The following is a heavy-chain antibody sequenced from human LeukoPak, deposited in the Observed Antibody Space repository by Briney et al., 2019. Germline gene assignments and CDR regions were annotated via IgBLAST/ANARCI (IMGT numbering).Heavy chain of an antibody. V-gene: IGHV1-24*01. Sequence: ASVKVSCKVSGYTLTELSMHWVRQAPGKGLEWMGGFDPEDGETIYAQKFQGRVTMTEDTSTDTAYMELSSLRSEDTAVYYCATRDGYNEPLNFDYWGQGTLVTVSS. CDR3: ATRDGYNEPLNFDY. D-gene: IGHD5-24*01. CDR1: GYTLTELS. J-gene: IGHJ4*02. CDR2: FDPEDGET.